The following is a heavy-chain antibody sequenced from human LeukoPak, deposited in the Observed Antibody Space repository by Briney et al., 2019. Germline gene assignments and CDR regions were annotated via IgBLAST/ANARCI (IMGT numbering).Heavy chain of an antibody. J-gene: IGHJ6*02. V-gene: IGHV4-59*01. CDR3: ARLPMVRGVINYYYYGMDV. CDR1: GGSISSYY. D-gene: IGHD3-10*01. Sequence: SETLSLTCTVSGGSISSYYWSWIRQPPGKGLEWIGYIYYSGSTNYNPSLKSRVTISVDTSKNQFSLKLSSVTAADTAVYYCARLPMVRGVINYYYYGMDVWGQGTTVTVSS. CDR2: IYYSGST.